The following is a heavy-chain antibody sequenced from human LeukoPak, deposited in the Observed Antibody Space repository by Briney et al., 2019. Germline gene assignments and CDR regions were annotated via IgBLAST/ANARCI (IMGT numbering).Heavy chain of an antibody. CDR2: INDSGST. CDR1: GGSFSGYY. J-gene: IGHJ3*02. V-gene: IGHV4-34*01. Sequence: KPSETLSLTCAVYGGSFSGYYWSWVRQPPGKGVEWGGEINDSGSTNYNPSLKSRVTISVDTSKNQFSLKLSSVTAADTAVYYCARLNTYGDYFVRNAFDIWGQGTMVTVSS. D-gene: IGHD4-17*01. CDR3: ARLNTYGDYFVRNAFDI.